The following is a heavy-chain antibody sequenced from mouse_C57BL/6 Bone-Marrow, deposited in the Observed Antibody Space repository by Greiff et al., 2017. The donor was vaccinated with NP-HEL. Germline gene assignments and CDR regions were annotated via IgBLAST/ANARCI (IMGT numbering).Heavy chain of an antibody. CDR3: YYDPSMDY. CDR2: IHPNSGST. Sequence: VQLQQPGAELVKPGASVQLSCQASGYTFTSYWMHWVKQRPGQGLEWIGMIHPNSGSTNYNEKFKSKATLTVDKSSSTAYMQLSSLTSEDSAVYYCYYDPSMDYWGQGTSVTVSS. D-gene: IGHD2-4*01. CDR1: GYTFTSYW. V-gene: IGHV1-64*01. J-gene: IGHJ4*01.